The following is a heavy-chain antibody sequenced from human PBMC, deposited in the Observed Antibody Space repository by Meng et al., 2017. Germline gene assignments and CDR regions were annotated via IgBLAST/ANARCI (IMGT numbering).Heavy chain of an antibody. J-gene: IGHJ4*02. V-gene: IGHV3-11*01. CDR3: ARATLYCSGGSCYSY. CDR2: ISSSSSTI. Sequence: GESLKISCAASRFTFSNAWMNWIRQAPGKGLEWVSYISSSSSTIYYADSVKGRFTISRDNAKNSLYLQMNSLRAEDTAVYYCARATLYCSGGSCYSYWGQGTLVTVSS. CDR1: RFTFSNAW. D-gene: IGHD2-15*01.